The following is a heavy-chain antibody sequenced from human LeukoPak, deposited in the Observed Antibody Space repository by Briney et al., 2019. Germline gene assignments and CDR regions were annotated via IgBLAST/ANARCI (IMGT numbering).Heavy chain of an antibody. CDR3: ARHTSSGWYAFDY. CDR2: IYYRGHT. Sequence: SETLSLTCTVSGGAISGYFWSWIRQPPGKGLEWIGYIYYRGHTNYNPSLKSRVTISVDTSKNQFSLKLSSATAADTAVYHCARHTSSGWYAFDYWGQGTLVTVSS. D-gene: IGHD6-19*01. J-gene: IGHJ4*02. V-gene: IGHV4-59*08. CDR1: GGAISGYF.